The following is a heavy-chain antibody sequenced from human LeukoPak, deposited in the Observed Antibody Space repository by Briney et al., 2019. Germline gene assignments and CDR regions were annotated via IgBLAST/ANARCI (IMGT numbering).Heavy chain of an antibody. CDR2: ISGSGGST. CDR1: GFTFSSYA. J-gene: IGHJ6*02. CDR3: AKDSRVGGSGSYYLMDV. Sequence: PGGSLRLSCAASGFTFSSYAVSWVRQAPGKGLEWVSAISGSGGSTYYADSVKGRFTISRDNSKNTLYLQMNSLRAEDTAVYYCAKDSRVGGSGSYYLMDVWGQGTTVTVSS. D-gene: IGHD3-10*01. V-gene: IGHV3-23*01.